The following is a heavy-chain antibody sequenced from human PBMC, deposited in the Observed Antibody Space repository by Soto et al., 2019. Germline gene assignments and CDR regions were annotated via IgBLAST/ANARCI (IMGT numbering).Heavy chain of an antibody. Sequence: QVQLVQSGAEVKKPGSSVKVSCKASGGTFSSYAISWVRQAPGQGLEWMGGIIPIFGTANYAQKLQGRVTIAADESTSTAYMELSSLRSEDTAVYYCGMSIVGATSFGYWGQGTLVTVSS. V-gene: IGHV1-69*12. J-gene: IGHJ4*02. CDR3: GMSIVGATSFGY. CDR2: IIPIFGTA. D-gene: IGHD1-26*01. CDR1: GGTFSSYA.